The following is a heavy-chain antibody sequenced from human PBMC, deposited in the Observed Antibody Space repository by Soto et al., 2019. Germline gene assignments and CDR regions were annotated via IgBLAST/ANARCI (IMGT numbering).Heavy chain of an antibody. J-gene: IGHJ3*02. CDR2: INPNSGGT. CDR3: ARVYSGGSYDGFDI. Sequence: ASVKVSCKASGYTFTGYYMHWVRQAPGQGLEWMGWINPNSGGTNYAQKFQGRVTMTRDTSISTAYMELRRLRSDDTAVYYCARVYSGGSYDGFDIWGQGTMVTVSS. CDR1: GYTFTGYY. D-gene: IGHD2-15*01. V-gene: IGHV1-2*02.